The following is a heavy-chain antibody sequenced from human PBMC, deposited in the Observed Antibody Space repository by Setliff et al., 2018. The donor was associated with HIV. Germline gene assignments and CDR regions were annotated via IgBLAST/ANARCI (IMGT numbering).Heavy chain of an antibody. D-gene: IGHD3-10*01. CDR1: GGSVSSPSYY. J-gene: IGHJ4*02. V-gene: IGHV4-39*07. CDR3: ARARGPPLPVLDF. CDR2: IYYRGSA. Sequence: LSLTCAVSGGSVSSPSYYWGWIRQPPGKGLEWIGVIYYRGSAYYNLSLQSRVTLSVDTSKNSFSLHLTSVTAADTAVYFCARARGPPLPVLDFWGPGTLVTVSS.